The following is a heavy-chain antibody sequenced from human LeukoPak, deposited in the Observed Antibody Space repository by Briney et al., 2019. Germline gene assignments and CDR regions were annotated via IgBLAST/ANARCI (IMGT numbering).Heavy chain of an antibody. D-gene: IGHD3-3*01. CDR1: GGTFSSYA. J-gene: IGHJ5*02. CDR3: ARDFWSGYSNWFDP. Sequence: GASVKVSCKASGGTFSSYAISWVRQAPGQGLEWMGRIIPIFGTANYAQKFQGRVTITTDESTSTAYMELSSLRPEDTAVYYCARDFWSGYSNWFDPWGQGTLVTVSS. CDR2: IIPIFGTA. V-gene: IGHV1-69*05.